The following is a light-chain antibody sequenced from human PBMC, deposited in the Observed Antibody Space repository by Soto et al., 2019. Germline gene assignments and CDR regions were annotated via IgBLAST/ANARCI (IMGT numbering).Light chain of an antibody. J-gene: IGLJ1*01. CDR3: SSYRSTSTLYG. Sequence: QSALTQPASVSGSPGQSITISCTGTSSDVGGYNYVSWYQHHPGKAPKLMIYDVSNRPSGVSNRFSGSKSGNTASLTISGLQAEDEADYYCSSYRSTSTLYGFGTGTKLTVL. CDR2: DVS. CDR1: SSDVGGYNY. V-gene: IGLV2-14*03.